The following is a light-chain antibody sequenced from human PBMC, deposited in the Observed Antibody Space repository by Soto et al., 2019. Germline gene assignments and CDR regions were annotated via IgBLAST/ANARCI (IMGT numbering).Light chain of an antibody. CDR3: QTSDSGLFGLI. Sequence: QSVLTQPPSVSGAPGQGVTLSCTGSSSNLGAGFDVHWYRHFPGAAPKLLLSGTSHRPSGVPDRFSGSKSGTSASLAITGLQADDEADYYCQTSDSGLFGLIFGTGTKVTVL. V-gene: IGLV1-40*01. J-gene: IGLJ6*01. CDR2: GTS. CDR1: SSNLGAGFD.